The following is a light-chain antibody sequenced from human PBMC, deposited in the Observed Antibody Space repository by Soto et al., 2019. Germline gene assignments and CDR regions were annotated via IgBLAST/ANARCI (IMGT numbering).Light chain of an antibody. V-gene: IGLV2-14*01. CDR3: SSYTSSSKV. J-gene: IGLJ1*01. Sequence: QSALTQPASVSGSPGQSITISCTGTSSDVGGYKYVSWYQQHPGKAPKLMIYDVSNRPSGVSNRFSASKSGNTASLTISGLQAEDEADYYCSSYTSSSKVFGTGTKVTVL. CDR2: DVS. CDR1: SSDVGGYKY.